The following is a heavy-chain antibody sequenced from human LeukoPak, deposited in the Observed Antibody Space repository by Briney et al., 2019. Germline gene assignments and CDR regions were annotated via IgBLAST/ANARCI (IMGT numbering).Heavy chain of an antibody. J-gene: IGHJ4*02. D-gene: IGHD3-9*01. V-gene: IGHV1-24*01. CDR3: ATVGGLDILTGYPRDY. CDR2: FDPEDGET. CDR1: GYTLIELS. Sequence: EASVKVSCKGSGYTLIELSMHWVRQTPGKGLEWMGGFDPEDGETIYAQKFQGRVTMTEDTSTDTAYMELTSLRSEDTAVYYCATVGGLDILTGYPRDYWGQGTLVTVSS.